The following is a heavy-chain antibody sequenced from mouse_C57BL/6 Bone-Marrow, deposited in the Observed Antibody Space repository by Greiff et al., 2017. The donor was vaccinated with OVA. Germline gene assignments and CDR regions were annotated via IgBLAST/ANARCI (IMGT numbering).Heavy chain of an antibody. CDR1: GFTFSDYG. V-gene: IGHV5-17*01. D-gene: IGHD1-1*01. CDR2: ISSGSSTI. J-gene: IGHJ3*01. Sequence: DVMLVESGGGLVKPGGSLKLSCAASGFTFSDYGMHWVRQAPEKGLEWVAYISSGSSTIYYADTVKGRFTISRDNAKNTLFLQMTSLRSEDTAMYYCARKPYYYDWFAYWGQGTLVTVSA. CDR3: ARKPYYYDWFAY.